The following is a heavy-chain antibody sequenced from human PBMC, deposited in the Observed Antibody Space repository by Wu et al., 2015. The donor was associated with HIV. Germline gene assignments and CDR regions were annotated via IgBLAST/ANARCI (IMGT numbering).Heavy chain of an antibody. Sequence: QVQLLQSGAEVKKPGASVMVSCKASGYTFVDYYIYWVRKTPGRGLEWMGWINPNRGGIKYAQKFQGRVTMTRDTAVSTAYMELNSLRSDDTAVYYCARGAGYYYGLGSYPFDPWGQGTLVTVSS. CDR2: INPNRGGI. CDR1: GYTFVDYY. V-gene: IGHV1-2*02. J-gene: IGHJ5*02. CDR3: ARGAGYYYGLGSYPFDP. D-gene: IGHD3-10*01.